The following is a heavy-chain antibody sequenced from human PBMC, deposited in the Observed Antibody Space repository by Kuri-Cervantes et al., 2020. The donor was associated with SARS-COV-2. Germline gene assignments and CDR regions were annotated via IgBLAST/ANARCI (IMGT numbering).Heavy chain of an antibody. CDR3: ARDPFRYYYYMDV. J-gene: IGHJ6*03. CDR2: ISSSSSYI. Sequence: GGSLRLSCAASGFTFSSYSMNWVCQAPGKGLEWISSISSSSSYIYYADSVKGRFTISRDNAKNSLYLQMNSLRAEDTAMYYCARDPFRYYYYMDVWGKGTTVTVSS. D-gene: IGHD2/OR15-2a*01. CDR1: GFTFSSYS. V-gene: IGHV3-21*01.